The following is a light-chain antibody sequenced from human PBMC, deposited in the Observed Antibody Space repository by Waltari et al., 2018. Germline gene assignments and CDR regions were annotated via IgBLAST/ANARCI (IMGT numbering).Light chain of an antibody. Sequence: DIQMTQSPSFLSASVGDRVSISCRASQRITFHLNWYQQKPGKAPKLLISDASSLQRGVPSWFSGSGFGTDFTLTIDYLQPEDFAVYFCQQSYTSHLSFGGGTKVEVK. CDR2: DAS. CDR1: QRITFH. V-gene: IGKV1-39*01. J-gene: IGKJ4*01. CDR3: QQSYTSHLS.